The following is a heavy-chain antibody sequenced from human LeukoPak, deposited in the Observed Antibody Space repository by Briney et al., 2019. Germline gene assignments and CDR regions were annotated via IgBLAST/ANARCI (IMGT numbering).Heavy chain of an antibody. D-gene: IGHD6-6*01. V-gene: IGHV4-39*07. J-gene: IGHJ6*03. CDR2: IYYGGST. Sequence: SETLSLTCTVSGGSISSSSYYWGWIRQPPGKGLEWIGSIYYGGSTYYNPSLKSRVTISVDTSKNQFSLKLSSVTAADTAVYYCARGLVGRPDYYYYYMDVWGKGISVTVSS. CDR1: GGSISSSSYY. CDR3: ARGLVGRPDYYYYYMDV.